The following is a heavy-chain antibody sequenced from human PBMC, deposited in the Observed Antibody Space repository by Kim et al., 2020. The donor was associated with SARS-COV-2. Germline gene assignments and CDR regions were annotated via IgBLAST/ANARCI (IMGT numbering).Heavy chain of an antibody. CDR3: ARGGATVTRVGFWYFDL. Sequence: GGSMRLSCAASGFTFSSYAMHWVRQAPGKGLEWVAVISYDGSNKYYADSVKGRFTISRDNSKNTLYLQMNSLRAEDRAVYYCARGGATVTRVGFWYFDLWGRGTLVTVSS. J-gene: IGHJ2*01. CDR1: GFTFSSYA. D-gene: IGHD4-17*01. V-gene: IGHV3-30-3*01. CDR2: ISYDGSNK.